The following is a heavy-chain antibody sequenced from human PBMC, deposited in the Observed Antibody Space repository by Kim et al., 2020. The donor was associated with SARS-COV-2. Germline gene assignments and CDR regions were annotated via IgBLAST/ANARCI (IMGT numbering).Heavy chain of an antibody. J-gene: IGHJ5*02. CDR3: ARVLFYDSSGYYSS. V-gene: IGHV4-59*01. Sequence: NPSLKSRVTISVDTSKNQFSLKLSSVTAADTAVYYCARVLFYDSSGYYSSWGQGTLVTVSS. D-gene: IGHD3-22*01.